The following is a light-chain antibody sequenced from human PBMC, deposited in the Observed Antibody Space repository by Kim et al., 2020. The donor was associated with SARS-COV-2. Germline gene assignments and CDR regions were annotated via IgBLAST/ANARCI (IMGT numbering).Light chain of an antibody. V-gene: IGLV6-57*01. CDR1: SDNIASYY. Sequence: NFMLTQPHSVSESPGKTVTISCTRSSDNIASYYVHWYQQRPGTSPTTVIYEDNRRPSGVPDRFSGSIDISSNSASLTISGLKTEDEADYYCQTYDGSSEVFGGGTQLTVL. CDR3: QTYDGSSEV. J-gene: IGLJ3*02. CDR2: EDN.